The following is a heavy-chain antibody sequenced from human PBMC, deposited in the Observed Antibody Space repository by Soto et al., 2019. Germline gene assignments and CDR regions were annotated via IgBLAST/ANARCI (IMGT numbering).Heavy chain of an antibody. CDR2: VVVGSDNT. CDR3: AAEIDDYDDFNH. V-gene: IGHV1-58*01. J-gene: IGHJ5*02. CDR1: GFTFSKSS. Sequence: ASVKVSCKTSGFTFSKSSVQWMRQARGQRLEWIGWVVVGSDNTRYARNFQDRVTITRDMSTSTSYMELNSLTSEDTAVYFCAAEIDDYDDFNHWGQGTPVTVSS. D-gene: IGHD4-17*01.